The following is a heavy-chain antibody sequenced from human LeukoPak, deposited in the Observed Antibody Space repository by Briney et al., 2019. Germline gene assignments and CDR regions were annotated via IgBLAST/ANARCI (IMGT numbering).Heavy chain of an antibody. V-gene: IGHV4-34*01. CDR2: ISHSGST. CDR1: GGSFSGYY. D-gene: IGHD6-6*01. CDR3: ARGRGVAARPNDAFDI. Sequence: SETLSLTCAVYGGSFSGYYWSWIRQPPGKGLEWIGEISHSGSTNYNPSLKSRVSISEDTSKNQFSLKLSSVTAADTAVYYCARGRGVAARPNDAFDIWSQGTMVTVSS. J-gene: IGHJ3*02.